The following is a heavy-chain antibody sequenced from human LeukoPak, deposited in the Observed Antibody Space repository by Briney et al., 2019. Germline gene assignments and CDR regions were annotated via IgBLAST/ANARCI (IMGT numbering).Heavy chain of an antibody. CDR2: IKQDGSEK. CDR3: ARDRCSSTSCFIDY. V-gene: IGHV3-7*04. J-gene: IGHJ4*02. Sequence: AGGSLRLSCAVSGFTFSNYWMSWVRQAPRKGLEWVANIKQDGSEKYYVDSVKGRFTISRDNAKNSLYLQMNRLRAEDRAVYYCARDRCSSTSCFIDYWGQGTLVTVSS. CDR1: GFTFSNYW. D-gene: IGHD2-2*01.